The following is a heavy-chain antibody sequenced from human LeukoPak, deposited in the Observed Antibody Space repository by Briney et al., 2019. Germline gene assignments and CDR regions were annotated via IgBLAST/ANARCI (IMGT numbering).Heavy chain of an antibody. CDR3: ARADSSSWYSNFDY. Sequence: ASVKVSCKASGYTFTGYYMHWVRQAPGQGLEWMGWINPNSGGTNYAQKFQGRVTMTRDTSISTAYMELSRLRSDDTAVYYCARADSSSWYSNFDYWGQGTLVTVSS. CDR1: GYTFTGYY. D-gene: IGHD6-13*01. CDR2: INPNSGGT. V-gene: IGHV1-2*02. J-gene: IGHJ4*02.